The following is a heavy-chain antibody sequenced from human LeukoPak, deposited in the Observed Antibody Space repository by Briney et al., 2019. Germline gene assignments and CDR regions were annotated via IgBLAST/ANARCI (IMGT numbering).Heavy chain of an antibody. J-gene: IGHJ4*02. CDR2: IYYSGST. V-gene: IGHV4-39*01. Sequence: SETLSLTCTVSGGSISSSSYCWGWIRQPRGKGLEWIESIYYSGSTYYNPSLKSRVTISVDTSKNQFSLKLSSVTAADTAVYCCARLISYYYDSSGSDYWGQGTLVTVSS. D-gene: IGHD3-22*01. CDR3: ARLISYYYDSSGSDY. CDR1: GGSISSSSYC.